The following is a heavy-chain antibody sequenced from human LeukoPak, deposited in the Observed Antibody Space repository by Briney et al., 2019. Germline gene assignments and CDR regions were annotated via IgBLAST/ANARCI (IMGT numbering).Heavy chain of an antibody. D-gene: IGHD1-1*01. CDR3: ARGVREYYYYYMDV. CDR1: GGSISSHY. J-gene: IGHJ6*03. Sequence: SETLSLTCTVSGGSISSHYWSWIRQPPGKGLEWIGYIYYSGSTNYNPSLKSRVTISVDTSKNQFSLKLSSVTAADTAVYYCARGVREYYYYYMDVWGKGTTVTVSS. V-gene: IGHV4-59*11. CDR2: IYYSGST.